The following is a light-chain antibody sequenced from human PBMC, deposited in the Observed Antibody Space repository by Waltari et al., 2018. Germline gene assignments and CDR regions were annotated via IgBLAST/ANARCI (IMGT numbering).Light chain of an antibody. V-gene: IGLV2-8*01. CDR1: NSDIGLYNY. CDR3: SSFAGSNNV. Sequence: QSALTQPPSASGSPGESVTISCTGTNSDIGLYNYVSWYQQHPGKAPKLIIYEVTKRPSGVPDRFSGSKSGNTASLTVSGLQTDDEADYFCSSFAGSNNVFGSGTKVTVL. CDR2: EVT. J-gene: IGLJ1*01.